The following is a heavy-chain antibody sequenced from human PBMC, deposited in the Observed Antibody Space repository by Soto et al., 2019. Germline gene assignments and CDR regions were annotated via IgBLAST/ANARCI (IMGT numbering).Heavy chain of an antibody. D-gene: IGHD2-2*01. CDR2: ISGSGGSS. Sequence: EVHLLESGGGLVQPGGSLRLSCAASGFTFSNYAMSWVRQAPGKGLQWVSAISGSGGSSYYVDSVKGRFTISRDNSKNTLYLQLNSLRAEDTAVYYCAKDSADIVVIPASISAYYALHVWGQGTTVTVSS. J-gene: IGHJ6*02. V-gene: IGHV3-23*01. CDR1: GFTFSNYA. CDR3: AKDSADIVVIPASISAYYALHV.